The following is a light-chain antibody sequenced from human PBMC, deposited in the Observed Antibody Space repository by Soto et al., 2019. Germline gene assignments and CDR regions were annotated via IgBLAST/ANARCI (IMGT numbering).Light chain of an antibody. V-gene: IGKV3D-15*01. J-gene: IGKJ1*01. CDR1: QSVNSH. CDR3: QQYNKWPPWT. Sequence: LVMTPAPATLPVSPGQRATLSCRTSQSVNSHLAWYQHKPGPAPRLLIYGASSRATGIPDRFSGSGSGTEFTLTISSLQSEDFAVYYCQQYNKWPPWTFGQGTKVDIK. CDR2: GAS.